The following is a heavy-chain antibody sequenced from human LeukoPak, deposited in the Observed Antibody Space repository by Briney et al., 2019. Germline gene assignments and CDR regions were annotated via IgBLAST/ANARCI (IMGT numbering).Heavy chain of an antibody. CDR3: ANVWSGRYDAFDI. CDR2: ISAYNGNT. J-gene: IGHJ3*02. CDR1: GYTFTSYG. V-gene: IGHV1-18*01. D-gene: IGHD3-3*01. Sequence: ASVKVSCKASGYTFTSYGIRWVRQAPGQGLEWMGWISAYNGNTNYAQKLQGRVTMTTDTSTSTAYMELRSLRSDDTAVYYCANVWSGRYDAFDIWGQGTMVTVSS.